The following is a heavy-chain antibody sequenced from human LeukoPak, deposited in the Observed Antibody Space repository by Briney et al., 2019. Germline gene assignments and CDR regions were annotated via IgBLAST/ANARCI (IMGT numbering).Heavy chain of an antibody. D-gene: IGHD4-17*01. Sequence: GASVKVSCKASGYTFTGYYMHWVRQAPGQGLEWMGWINPNSGGTNYAQKFQGRVTMTRDTSISTAYMELSRLRSDDTAVYYCARGYGDYEGSPFDIWGQGTMVTVSS. CDR2: INPNSGGT. CDR3: ARGYGDYEGSPFDI. J-gene: IGHJ3*02. V-gene: IGHV1-2*02. CDR1: GYTFTGYY.